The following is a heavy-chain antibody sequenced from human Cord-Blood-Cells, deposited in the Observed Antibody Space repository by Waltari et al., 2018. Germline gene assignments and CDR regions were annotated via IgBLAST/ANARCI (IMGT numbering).Heavy chain of an antibody. Sequence: QITLKESGPTLVKPTQTLTLTCTFSGFSLSTSGVGVGWIRQPPGKALEWLALIYWDDDKRYSPSLKSRLTITKDTSKNQVVITMTNMDPVDTATYYCAHGGIAAAEPVFDYWGQGTLVTVSS. CDR1: GFSLSTSGVG. CDR2: IYWDDDK. J-gene: IGHJ4*02. D-gene: IGHD6-13*01. CDR3: AHGGIAAAEPVFDY. V-gene: IGHV2-5*02.